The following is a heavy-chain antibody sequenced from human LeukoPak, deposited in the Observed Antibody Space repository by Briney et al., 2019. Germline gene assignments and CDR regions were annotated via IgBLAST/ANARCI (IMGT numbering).Heavy chain of an antibody. J-gene: IGHJ6*03. CDR2: IYYSGST. D-gene: IGHD6-13*01. CDR3: VLYRSSRDYYYYYMDV. V-gene: IGHV4-59*01. Sequence: SETLSLICTVSGGSINSNYWSWIRQPPGKGLELIGYIYYSGSTNYNPSLQSRVTISVDTSKNQFSLRLRSVTAADTAVYYCVLYRSSRDYYYYYMDVWGKGTTVTVSS. CDR1: GGSINSNY.